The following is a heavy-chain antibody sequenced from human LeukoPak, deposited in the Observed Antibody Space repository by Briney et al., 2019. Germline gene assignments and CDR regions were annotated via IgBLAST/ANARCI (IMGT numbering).Heavy chain of an antibody. CDR1: GFTFSSYW. D-gene: IGHD3-10*01. V-gene: IGHV3-23*01. Sequence: PGGSLRLSCAASGFTFSSYWMSWVRQAPGKGLEWVSVISGSGDTTYYADSVKGRFTISRDNSKNTLYLQMNSLRVEDTAIFYCAKAPGYYYGSGSYGPTFDYWGQGTLVTVSS. J-gene: IGHJ4*02. CDR3: AKAPGYYYGSGSYGPTFDY. CDR2: ISGSGDTT.